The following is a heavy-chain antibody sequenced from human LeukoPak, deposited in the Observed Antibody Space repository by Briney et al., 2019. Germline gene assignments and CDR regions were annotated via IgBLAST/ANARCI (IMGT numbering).Heavy chain of an antibody. CDR3: ARFDVGYYYYMDV. J-gene: IGHJ6*03. D-gene: IGHD1-26*01. V-gene: IGHV3-20*04. Sequence: PGGSLRLSCAASGFTFDDYGMSWVRQAPGKGLEWVSGINWNGGSTGYADSVKGRFTISRDNAKSSLYLQMNSLRAEDTALYYCARFDVGYYYYMDVWGKGTTVTVSS. CDR2: INWNGGST. CDR1: GFTFDDYG.